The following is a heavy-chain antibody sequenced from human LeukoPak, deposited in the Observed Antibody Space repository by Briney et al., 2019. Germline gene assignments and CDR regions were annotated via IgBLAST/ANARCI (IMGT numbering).Heavy chain of an antibody. V-gene: IGHV4-61*02. CDR3: ARDSVGASFRY. CDR2: IYTSGST. CDR1: CGSISSGSYD. Sequence: SETLSLTCTVSCGSISSGSYDWSWIRQPAGKGLEWIGRIYTSGSTNYNPSLKSRVTISVDTSKNQFSLKLSSVTAADTAVYDCARDSVGASFRYWGHGTLVTVSS. J-gene: IGHJ4*01. D-gene: IGHD1-26*01.